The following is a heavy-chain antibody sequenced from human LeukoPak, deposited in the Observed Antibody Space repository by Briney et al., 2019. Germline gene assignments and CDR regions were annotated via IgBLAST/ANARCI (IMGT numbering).Heavy chain of an antibody. Sequence: GGSLRLSCAASGFTFSNYAMSWVRQPPGTGLEWVSGISGSGGSTYYADSVKGRFTISRDNSKNTLYLQINSLRAEDTAVYYCAKDQPGCGGDCCCDYWGQGTLGTVSS. V-gene: IGHV3-23*01. D-gene: IGHD2-21*02. CDR3: AKDQPGCGGDCCCDY. CDR2: ISGSGGST. CDR1: GFTFSNYA. J-gene: IGHJ4*02.